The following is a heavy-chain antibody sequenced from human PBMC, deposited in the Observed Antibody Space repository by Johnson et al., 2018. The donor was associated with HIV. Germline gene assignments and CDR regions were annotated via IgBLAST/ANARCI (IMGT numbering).Heavy chain of an antibody. D-gene: IGHD1-26*01. CDR1: GFTFSSYW. CDR3: ATFGGGSVHAVDI. Sequence: VQLVESGGGLVQPGGSLRLSCAASGFTFSSYWMGWVRQAPGKGLEWVANIKQDGSEKYYVDSLKGRFTISRDNAKKSLYLQMNSLRAEDTAVYYCATFGGGSVHAVDIWGQGTMVTVSS. J-gene: IGHJ3*02. V-gene: IGHV3-7*05. CDR2: IKQDGSEK.